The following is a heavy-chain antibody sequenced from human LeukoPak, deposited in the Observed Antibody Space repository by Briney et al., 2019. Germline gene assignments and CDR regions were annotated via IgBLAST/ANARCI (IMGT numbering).Heavy chain of an antibody. CDR1: GFTFSSYA. D-gene: IGHD6-19*01. V-gene: IGHV3-23*01. J-gene: IGHJ4*02. Sequence: GGSLRLSCAASGFTFSSYAMSWVRQAPGKGLEWVSGISGSGFNTYYADSVKGRFTISRDNSKNTLYLQMNSLRAEDTAVYHCAKGDSSGSPDGIGYWGQGTLVTVSS. CDR3: AKGDSSGSPDGIGY. CDR2: ISGSGFNT.